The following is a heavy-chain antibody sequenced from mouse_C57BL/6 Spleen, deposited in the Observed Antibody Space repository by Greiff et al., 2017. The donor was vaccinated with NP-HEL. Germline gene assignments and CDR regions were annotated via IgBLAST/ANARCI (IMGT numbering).Heavy chain of an antibody. CDR3: ARGGDSSGPLYAMDY. V-gene: IGHV1-81*01. Sequence: QVQLKQSGAELARPGASVKLSCKASGYTFTSYGISWVKQRTGQGLEWIGEIYPRSGNTYYNERFKGKATLTADKSSSTAYMELRSLTSEDSAVYFCARGGDSSGPLYAMDYWGQGTSVTVSS. CDR2: IYPRSGNT. D-gene: IGHD3-2*02. J-gene: IGHJ4*01. CDR1: GYTFTSYG.